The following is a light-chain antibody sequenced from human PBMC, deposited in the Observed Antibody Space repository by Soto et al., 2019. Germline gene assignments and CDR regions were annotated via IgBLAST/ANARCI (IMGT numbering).Light chain of an antibody. Sequence: DIQMTQSPSSLSASVGDRVTITCQASQDISNCLNWYQQQPGKAPKLLIYDASNLETGVPSRFSGSGSGTYFSLTISSLQPEDIATYYCQQYDHFPRRTFGPGTRVDIK. CDR1: QDISNC. CDR3: QQYDHFPRRT. CDR2: DAS. V-gene: IGKV1-33*01. J-gene: IGKJ3*01.